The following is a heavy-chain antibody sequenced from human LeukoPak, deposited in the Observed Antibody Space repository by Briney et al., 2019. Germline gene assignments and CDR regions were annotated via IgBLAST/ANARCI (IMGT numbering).Heavy chain of an antibody. CDR3: ARSRDGYLFDY. Sequence: SETLSLTCTVSGGSISSYYWSWIRQPPGKGLEWIDYIYYSGNTNYNPSLKSRVTISVDTSKNQFSRKLSSVTAADTAMYYCARSRDGYLFDYWGQGTLVTVSS. D-gene: IGHD5-24*01. CDR1: GGSISSYY. CDR2: IYYSGNT. J-gene: IGHJ4*02. V-gene: IGHV4-59*01.